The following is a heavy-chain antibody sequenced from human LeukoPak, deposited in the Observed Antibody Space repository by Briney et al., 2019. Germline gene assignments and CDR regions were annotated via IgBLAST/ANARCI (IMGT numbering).Heavy chain of an antibody. Sequence: SETLSLTCAVYGGSFSGYYWSWIRQPPGKGLEWIGEINHSGSTNYNPPLKSRVTISVDTSKNQFSLKLSSVTAADTAVYYCARGSVRNYYDSSGYSPSPYWGQGTLVTVSS. CDR2: INHSGST. J-gene: IGHJ4*02. CDR3: ARGSVRNYYDSSGYSPSPY. D-gene: IGHD3-22*01. CDR1: GGSFSGYY. V-gene: IGHV4-34*01.